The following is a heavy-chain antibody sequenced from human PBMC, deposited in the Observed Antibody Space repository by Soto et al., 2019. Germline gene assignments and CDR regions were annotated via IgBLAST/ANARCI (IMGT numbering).Heavy chain of an antibody. V-gene: IGHV1-18*01. CDR2: ISVYKGHT. D-gene: IGHD1-26*01. CDR3: ARDGGLLGVYAVDI. CDR1: GYIFNSYG. J-gene: IGHJ3*02. Sequence: QVQLVQSGAEVKKPGASVKVSCNASGYIFNSYGINWVRQAPGQGPEWMGWISVYKGHTTYAQKLQGRVSMTTDTSTSTVYMELRSLRSDDTAVYYCARDGGLLGVYAVDIWGQGTMVTVSS.